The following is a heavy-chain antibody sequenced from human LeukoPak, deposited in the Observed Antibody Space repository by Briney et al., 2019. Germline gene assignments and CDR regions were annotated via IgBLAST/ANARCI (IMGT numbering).Heavy chain of an antibody. CDR3: AKDGGAVALDY. CDR2: ISGSGGST. V-gene: IGHV3-23*01. J-gene: IGHJ4*02. D-gene: IGHD6-19*01. CDR1: GFXFSGYA. Sequence: PGGSLRLSCAASGFXFSGYAMSWVRQAPGKGLEWVSTISGSGGSTYYADSVKGRFTIYRDNSKNTVYLQMKSPRAEDTAVYYCAKDGGAVALDYWGQGTLVTVSS.